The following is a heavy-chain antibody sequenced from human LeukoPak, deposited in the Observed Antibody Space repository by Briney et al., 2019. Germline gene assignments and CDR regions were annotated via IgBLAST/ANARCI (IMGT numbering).Heavy chain of an antibody. CDR2: ITSSGTAI. Sequence: GGSLRLSCVASGSVSSYNMNWVRQAPGRGLEWVSLITSSGTAIYYADSVRGRFTISRDNAKNSLYLEMNSLRAEDTAVYYCARERMPSGREGEVHVWGQGTTVTVSS. J-gene: IGHJ6*02. V-gene: IGHV3-21*01. CDR3: ARERMPSGREGEVHV. CDR1: GSVSSYN. D-gene: IGHD2-15*01.